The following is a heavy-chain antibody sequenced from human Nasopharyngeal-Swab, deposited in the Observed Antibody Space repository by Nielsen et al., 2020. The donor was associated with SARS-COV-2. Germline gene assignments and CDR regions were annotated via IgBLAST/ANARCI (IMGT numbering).Heavy chain of an antibody. CDR2: VSYDGSSK. Sequence: VRQAPGKGLEWVAVVSYDGSSKYYADSVKGRFTISRDNSKNTLYLQMNSLRAEDTAVFYCARDMGRDGYNYPFDYWGQGTLVTVSP. V-gene: IGHV3-30-3*01. D-gene: IGHD5-24*01. CDR3: ARDMGRDGYNYPFDY. J-gene: IGHJ4*02.